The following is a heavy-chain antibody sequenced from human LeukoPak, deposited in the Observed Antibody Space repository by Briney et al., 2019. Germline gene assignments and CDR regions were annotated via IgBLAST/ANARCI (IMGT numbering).Heavy chain of an antibody. J-gene: IGHJ3*02. Sequence: ASVKVSCKASGYTFTNFDINWVRQATGQGLEWMGWMNPKTGNTGSAQNLQGRVTITGNTSISTAHMELSSLRSEDTAVYYCVRIDYSNAFDIWGQGTMVTVSS. D-gene: IGHD4-11*01. CDR1: GYTFTNFD. CDR3: VRIDYSNAFDI. CDR2: MNPKTGNT. V-gene: IGHV1-8*01.